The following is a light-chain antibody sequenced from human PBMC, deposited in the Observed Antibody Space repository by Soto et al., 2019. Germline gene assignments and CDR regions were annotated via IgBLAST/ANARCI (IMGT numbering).Light chain of an antibody. CDR1: QSVSNNY. V-gene: IGKV3-20*01. CDR3: QQSYSNPIT. CDR2: GAS. J-gene: IGKJ5*01. Sequence: ILLTHSPGNLSLSPGARATLSCRASQSVSNNYLAWYQQKPGQAPRLLIYGASNRATGIPDRFSGSGSGTDFTLTISSLQPEDFATYYCQQSYSNPITFGQGTRVEI.